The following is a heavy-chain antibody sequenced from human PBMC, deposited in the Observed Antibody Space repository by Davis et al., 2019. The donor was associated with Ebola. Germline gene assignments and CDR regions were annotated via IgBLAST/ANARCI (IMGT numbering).Heavy chain of an antibody. J-gene: IGHJ4*02. CDR3: VRGVGMVPGDY. CDR1: GITSSNSW. V-gene: IGHV3-7*01. D-gene: IGHD3-10*01. CDR2: IKHDGTEN. Sequence: GESLKISCAASGITSSNSWMNWVRQAPGKGLEWVANIKHDGTENYYVDSVKGRFTISIDNAKKSVYLQMISLRADDTGVYYCVRGVGMVPGDYWGQGTQVIVSS.